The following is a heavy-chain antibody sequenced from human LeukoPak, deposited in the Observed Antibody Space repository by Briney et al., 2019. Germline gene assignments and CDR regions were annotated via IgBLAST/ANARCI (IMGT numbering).Heavy chain of an antibody. D-gene: IGHD3-16*01. V-gene: IGHV4-34*01. J-gene: IGHJ4*02. CDR1: GGSFSGYY. CDR2: INHSGST. CDR3: ARGLQGDYFDY. Sequence: SETLSLTCAVYGGSFSGYYWSWIRRPPGKGLEWIGEINHSGSTNYNPSLKSRVTISVDTSKNQFSLKLSSVTAADTAVYYCARGLQGDYFDYWGQGTLVTVSS.